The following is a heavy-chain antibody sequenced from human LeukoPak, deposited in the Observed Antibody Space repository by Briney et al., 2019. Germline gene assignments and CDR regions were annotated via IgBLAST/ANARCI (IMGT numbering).Heavy chain of an antibody. CDR2: ISGSGSST. CDR1: GFTFSSFG. J-gene: IGHJ4*02. CDR3: AKDSTYSNTWYYFDY. V-gene: IGHV3-23*01. D-gene: IGHD6-13*01. Sequence: PGGSLRLSWAASGFTFSSFGISWVSQAPGKGLEWVSSISGSGSSTYYADSVKGRFTISRDNSKNTVYLQMNSLRADDAAVYYCAKDSTYSNTWYYFDYWGRGALVSVSS.